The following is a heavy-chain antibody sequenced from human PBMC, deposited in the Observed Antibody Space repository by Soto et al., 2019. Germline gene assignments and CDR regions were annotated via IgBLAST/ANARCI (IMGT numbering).Heavy chain of an antibody. V-gene: IGHV4-61*01. D-gene: IGHD6-19*01. J-gene: IGHJ6*02. CDR3: AREKIAVAGHSYHYYGMDV. Sequence: QVQLQESGPGLVKPSETLSLTCSVSGVSVSSDYTSWTWIRQPPGKGLEWIGYIYSSGSTNYSPTLKSRITISIDTSKNQFSLKLRSVTAADTAVYYCAREKIAVAGHSYHYYGMDVWGQGTTVTVSS. CDR1: GVSVSSDYTS. CDR2: IYSSGST.